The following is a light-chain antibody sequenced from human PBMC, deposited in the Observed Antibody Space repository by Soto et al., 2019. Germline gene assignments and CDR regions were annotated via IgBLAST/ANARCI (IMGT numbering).Light chain of an antibody. CDR1: QIIGTN. V-gene: IGKV3-15*01. J-gene: IGKJ2*01. CDR2: GAF. Sequence: ENVLTQSPATLSVSPGGRATLSCRTSQIIGTNLAWYQQKPGQAPRLLIYGAFIRAPGFPVRFRGTGSGSEFTLTISSLQSEDGALYYCQQYDKWPYTFGQGTNLEIK. CDR3: QQYDKWPYT.